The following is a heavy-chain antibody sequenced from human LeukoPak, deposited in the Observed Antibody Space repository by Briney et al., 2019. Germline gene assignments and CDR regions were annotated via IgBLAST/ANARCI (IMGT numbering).Heavy chain of an antibody. J-gene: IGHJ5*02. CDR2: ISWNSGSI. CDR3: AKDYSSGWYGGWFDP. V-gene: IGHV3-9*01. Sequence: PGRSLRLSCAASGFTFDDYAMHWVRQAPGKGLEWVSGISWNSGSIGYADSVKGRFTISRDNAKNSLYLQMNSLRAEDTALYYCAKDYSSGWYGGWFDPWGQGTLVTVSS. D-gene: IGHD6-19*01. CDR1: GFTFDDYA.